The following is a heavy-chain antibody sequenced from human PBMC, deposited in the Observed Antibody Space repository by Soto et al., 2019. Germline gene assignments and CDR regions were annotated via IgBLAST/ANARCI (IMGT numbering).Heavy chain of an antibody. Sequence: EVQLVESGGGLVQPGGSLRLSCAASGFTFSSYSMNWVRQAPGKGLEWVSYISSGSSTIYYADSVKGRFTISRDNANNSLYLQMNSLRDEDTAVYYCLGFVVVTAIIGYWGQGTLVTVSS. CDR2: ISSGSSTI. CDR1: GFTFSSYS. D-gene: IGHD2-21*02. V-gene: IGHV3-48*02. CDR3: LGFVVVTAIIGY. J-gene: IGHJ4*02.